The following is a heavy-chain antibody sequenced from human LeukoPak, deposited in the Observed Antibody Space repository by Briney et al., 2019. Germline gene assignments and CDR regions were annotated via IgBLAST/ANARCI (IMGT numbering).Heavy chain of an antibody. CDR3: ARERVGSDYYGLDI. J-gene: IGHJ6*02. V-gene: IGHV3-74*01. CDR2: INTDGSST. Sequence: GGALRVSCAASGVIFSTYWMHWVRQAPGKGLVCVSRINTDGSSTAYAASVKGRFTISRDNTKNILYLKMNSLSAEDTALYYCARERVGSDYYGLDIWGQGTTVSVSS. D-gene: IGHD6-25*01. CDR1: GVIFSTYW.